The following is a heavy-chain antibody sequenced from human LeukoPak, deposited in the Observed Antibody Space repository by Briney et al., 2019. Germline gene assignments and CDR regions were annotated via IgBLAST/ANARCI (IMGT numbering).Heavy chain of an antibody. V-gene: IGHV4-59*01. D-gene: IGHD3-22*01. CDR2: IYYSGST. J-gene: IGHJ4*02. CDR3: ARGPHTYYYDSSGSYYFDY. Sequence: SETLSLTCTVSGGSISSYYWSWIRQPPGKGLEWIGYIYYSGSTNYNPSLKSRVTISVDTSKNQFSLKLSSVTAADTAVYYCARGPHTYYYDSSGSYYFDYWGQGTLVTVSS. CDR1: GGSISSYY.